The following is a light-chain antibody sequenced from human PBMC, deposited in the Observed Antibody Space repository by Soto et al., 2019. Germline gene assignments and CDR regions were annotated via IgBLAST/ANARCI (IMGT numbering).Light chain of an antibody. CDR2: EVS. J-gene: IGLJ1*01. V-gene: IGLV2-14*01. Sequence: QSVLTQPASVSGSPGQSITISCTGTSSDVGGYNYVSWYPQQPGKAPKLMIYEVSNRPLGVSNRFSGSKSGNTASLTISGLQAEDEADYYCTSYTSSSTLDVFGTGTKVTVL. CDR3: TSYTSSSTLDV. CDR1: SSDVGGYNY.